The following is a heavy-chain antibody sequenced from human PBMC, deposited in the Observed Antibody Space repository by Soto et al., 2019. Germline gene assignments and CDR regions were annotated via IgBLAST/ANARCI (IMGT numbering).Heavy chain of an antibody. CDR3: ARERGDSHWIDP. D-gene: IGHD2-21*01. CDR1: GGSVSSESYY. CDR2: VENSGST. J-gene: IGHJ5*02. Sequence: QVQLQESGPGLVKPSETLSLTCSVSGGSVSSESYYWSWIRQTPGKGLEWIGNVENSGSTKYTPSLKSRVTISVDTSKNQFSLKLSSVTGADTAVYYCARERGDSHWIDPWGQGTLVTVSS. V-gene: IGHV4-61*01.